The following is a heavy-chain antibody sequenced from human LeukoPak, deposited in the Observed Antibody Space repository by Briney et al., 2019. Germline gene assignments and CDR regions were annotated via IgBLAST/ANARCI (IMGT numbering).Heavy chain of an antibody. CDR1: GFTFSSYA. CDR2: ISYDGSNK. V-gene: IGHV3-30-3*01. J-gene: IGHJ4*02. Sequence: GGSLRLSCAASGFTFSSYAMHWVRQAPGKGLEWVAVISYDGSNKYYADSVEGRFTISRDNSKNTLYLQMNSLRAEDTAVYYCARVTLRVTTYGGLDYWGQGTLVTVSS. D-gene: IGHD4-17*01. CDR3: ARVTLRVTTYGGLDY.